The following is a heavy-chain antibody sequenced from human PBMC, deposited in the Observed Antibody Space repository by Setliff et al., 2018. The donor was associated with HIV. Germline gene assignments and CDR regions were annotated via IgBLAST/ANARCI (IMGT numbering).Heavy chain of an antibody. D-gene: IGHD4-17*01. CDR2: IYTSGST. J-gene: IGHJ4*02. Sequence: SETLSLTCTVSGGSISSGSYYWSWIRQPAGKGLEWIGHIYTSGSTYYNPSLKSRVTISVDTSKNQFSLNLSSVTAADTAIYYCARHANTVTTVFVDYFDYWGQGTLVTV. V-gene: IGHV4-61*09. CDR3: ARHANTVTTVFVDYFDY. CDR1: GGSISSGSYY.